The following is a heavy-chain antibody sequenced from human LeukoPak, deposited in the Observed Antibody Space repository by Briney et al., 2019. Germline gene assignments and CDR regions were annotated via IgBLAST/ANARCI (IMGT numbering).Heavy chain of an antibody. J-gene: IGHJ4*02. CDR1: GFTFSSYP. CDR2: ISSNGDST. CDR3: ARAYYDSGGYYYDY. V-gene: IGHV3-64*01. D-gene: IGHD3-22*01. Sequence: GGSLRLTCAASGFTFSSYPMHWVRQAPGKGLEYVSAISSNGDSTYYANSVKGRFTISRDNSKNTLYLQMGSLRAEDMAVYYCARAYYDSGGYYYDYWGQGTLVTVSS.